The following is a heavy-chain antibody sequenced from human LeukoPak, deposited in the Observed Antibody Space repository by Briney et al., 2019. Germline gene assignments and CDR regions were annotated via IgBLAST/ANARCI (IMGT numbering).Heavy chain of an antibody. CDR2: ISGSGGST. CDR1: EFTFSSYG. D-gene: IGHD5-24*01. Sequence: GGSLRLSCAASEFTFSSYGMSWVRQAPGKGLEWVSSISGSGGSTQYADSVQGRFAISRDNSKNTLYLQMNSLRAEDTAVYYCARGGDGYIPFDYWGQGTLVTVSS. J-gene: IGHJ4*02. CDR3: ARGGDGYIPFDY. V-gene: IGHV3-23*01.